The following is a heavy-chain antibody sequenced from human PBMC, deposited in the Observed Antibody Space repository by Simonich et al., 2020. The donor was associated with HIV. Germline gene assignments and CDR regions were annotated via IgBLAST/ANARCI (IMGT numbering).Heavy chain of an antibody. Sequence: QVQLQQWGAGLLKPSETLSLTCAVYGGSFSGYYWSWNPQPPGKGLEWIGEINHSGSTNYNPSLKSRVTISVDTSKNQFSLKLSSVTAADTAVYYCARGFYQRLYYFDYWGQGTLVTVSS. CDR2: INHSGST. CDR1: GGSFSGYY. CDR3: ARGFYQRLYYFDY. V-gene: IGHV4-34*01. D-gene: IGHD2-2*01. J-gene: IGHJ4*02.